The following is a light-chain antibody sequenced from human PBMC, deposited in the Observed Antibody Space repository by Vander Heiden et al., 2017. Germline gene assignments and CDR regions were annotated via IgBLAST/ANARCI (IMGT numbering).Light chain of an antibody. CDR3: QMDDCAPPWT. Sequence: DIHMTRSPSSLSSSVGDRVTITCRASQGISNYLAWYQQKPGKVPKLLIYAASTLQSGVPSRFSGTGSGTDFTLTISSLQPEDVATYYCQMDDCAPPWTFGQGTKVEIK. CDR2: AAS. V-gene: IGKV1-27*01. J-gene: IGKJ1*01. CDR1: QGISNY.